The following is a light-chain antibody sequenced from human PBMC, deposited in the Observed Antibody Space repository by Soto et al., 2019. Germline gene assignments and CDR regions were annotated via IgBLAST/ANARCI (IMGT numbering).Light chain of an antibody. V-gene: IGLV2-14*01. CDR1: SSDVGGYNY. J-gene: IGLJ2*01. CDR2: DGS. Sequence: QSALTQPASVSGSPGQSITISCTGTSSDVGGYNYVSWYQQHPGKAPKLMIFDGSNRPSEVSNRFSGSRSGNTGSLTISGLQAEDEADYYCSSYTSSSTVVFGGGTKLTVL. CDR3: SSYTSSSTVV.